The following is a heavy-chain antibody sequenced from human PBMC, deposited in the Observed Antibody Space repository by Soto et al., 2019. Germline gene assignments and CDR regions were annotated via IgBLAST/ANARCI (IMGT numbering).Heavy chain of an antibody. D-gene: IGHD6-19*01. J-gene: IGHJ4*02. CDR2: IIPIFGTA. CDR1: GGTFSSYA. CDR3: ARGWSSGAPVGPFDY. Sequence: SVKVSCKASGGTFSSYAISWVRQAPGQGLEWMGGIIPIFGTANYAQKFQGRVTITVDESTSTAYMELSSLRSEDTAVYYCARGWSSGAPVGPFDYWGQGTLVTVSS. V-gene: IGHV1-69*13.